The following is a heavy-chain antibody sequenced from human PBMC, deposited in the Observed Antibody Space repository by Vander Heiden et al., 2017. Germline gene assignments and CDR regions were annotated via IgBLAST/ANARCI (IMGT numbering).Heavy chain of an antibody. V-gene: IGHV3-30*04. Sequence: QVQLVESGGGVVRPGRSPRLSCAASGFTVSSYALHWVRQAPGSGLEWVTLISYDGSNKYYADSVKGRFTISRDNSKNTLYLQMSSLRPDDTGIYYCARGVGSFDYWGQGTLVTVSS. CDR1: GFTVSSYA. D-gene: IGHD3-10*01. J-gene: IGHJ4*02. CDR3: ARGVGSFDY. CDR2: ISYDGSNK.